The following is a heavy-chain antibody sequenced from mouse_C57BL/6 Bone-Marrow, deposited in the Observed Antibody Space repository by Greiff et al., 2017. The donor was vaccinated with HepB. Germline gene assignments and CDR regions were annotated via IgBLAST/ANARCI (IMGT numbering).Heavy chain of an antibody. CDR1: GYTFTSYG. V-gene: IGHV1-58*01. Sequence: VQLQQSGAELVRPGSSVKMSCKTSGYTFTSYGINWVKQRPGQGLEWIGYIYIGNGYTEYNEKFKGKATLTSDTSSRTAYMQLSSLTSEDSAIYVCARRWLQRGGYFDYWGQGTTLTVSS. D-gene: IGHD2-2*01. CDR3: ARRWLQRGGYFDY. J-gene: IGHJ2*01. CDR2: IYIGNGYT.